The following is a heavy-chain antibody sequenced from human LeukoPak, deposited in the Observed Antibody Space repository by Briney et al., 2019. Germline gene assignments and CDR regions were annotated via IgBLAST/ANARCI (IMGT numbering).Heavy chain of an antibody. J-gene: IGHJ4*02. CDR3: ARHFAYSSSSYFDY. CDR2: VYYTGST. V-gene: IGHV4-59*08. CDR1: GGSVSNYY. D-gene: IGHD6-6*01. Sequence: SETLSLTCSVPGGSVSNYYWSWIRQPPGKGLDWIGYVYYTGSTNYNPSLKSRVTMFEDKSKNQFSLRLYSVTVADTAVYYCARHFAYSSSSYFDYWGQGSLVTVSS.